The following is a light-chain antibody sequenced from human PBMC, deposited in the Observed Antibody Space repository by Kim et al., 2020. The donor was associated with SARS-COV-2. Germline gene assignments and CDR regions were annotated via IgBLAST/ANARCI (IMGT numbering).Light chain of an antibody. J-gene: IGKJ5*01. CDR1: QSVSSY. Sequence: LSPGERATLSCRASQSVSSYLAWYQQKPGQAPRLLIYDASNRATGIPARFSGSGSGTDFALTISSLEPEDFAVYYCQQRSNWPITFGQGTRLEIK. CDR2: DAS. V-gene: IGKV3-11*01. CDR3: QQRSNWPIT.